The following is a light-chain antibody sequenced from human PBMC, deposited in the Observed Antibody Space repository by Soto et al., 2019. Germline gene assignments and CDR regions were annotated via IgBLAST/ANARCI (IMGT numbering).Light chain of an antibody. V-gene: IGKV1D-12*01. CDR1: QGIGRW. Sequence: DIQMTQSPSSVSASVGDRVTITCRASQGIGRWLAWYQQKPGKAPKLLIYAASSLQSEGPSRFSGSGSGTDFTLTISSLQPEGLATYHCQQANSFPPSFGGGTKVELQ. CDR2: AAS. J-gene: IGKJ4*01. CDR3: QQANSFPPS.